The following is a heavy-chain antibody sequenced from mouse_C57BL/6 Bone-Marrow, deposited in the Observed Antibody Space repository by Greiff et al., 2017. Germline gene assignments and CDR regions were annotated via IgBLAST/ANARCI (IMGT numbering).Heavy chain of an antibody. D-gene: IGHD1-1*01. Sequence: EVMLVESGGGLVKPGGSLKLSCAASGFTFSSYTMSWVRQTPEKRLEWVATISGGGGNTYYPDSVKGRFTISRDNAKNTLYLQMSSLRSEDTALYYCARRIYYYAPFAYWGQGTLVTVSA. V-gene: IGHV5-9*01. CDR1: GFTFSSYT. J-gene: IGHJ3*01. CDR2: ISGGGGNT. CDR3: ARRIYYYAPFAY.